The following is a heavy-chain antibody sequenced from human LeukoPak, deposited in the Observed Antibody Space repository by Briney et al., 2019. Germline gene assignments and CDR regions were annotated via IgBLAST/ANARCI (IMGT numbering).Heavy chain of an antibody. CDR3: ARDSEDTSGIPSGDWFDP. V-gene: IGHV4-4*07. CDR2: IYTSGST. Sequence: SETLSLTCTVSGGSISSYYWSWIRQPAGKGLEWIGRIYTSGSTNYNPSLKSRVTMSVDTSKNQFSLKVNSVTAADTAVYYCARDSEDTSGIPSGDWFDPWGQGTLVTVSS. CDR1: GGSISSYY. D-gene: IGHD3-10*01. J-gene: IGHJ5*02.